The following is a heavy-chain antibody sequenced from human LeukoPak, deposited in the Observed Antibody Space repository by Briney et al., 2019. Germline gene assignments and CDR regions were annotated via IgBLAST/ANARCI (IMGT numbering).Heavy chain of an antibody. D-gene: IGHD3-9*01. CDR2: IYYSGST. Sequence: PSETLSLTCTVSGGSISSYYWSWIRQPPGKGLEWIGYIYYSGSTNYNPSLKSRVTISVDTSKNQFSLKLSSVTAADTAVYYCARQLRADYDILTGYQPSCAFDIWGQGTMVTVSS. V-gene: IGHV4-59*08. J-gene: IGHJ3*02. CDR1: GGSISSYY. CDR3: ARQLRADYDILTGYQPSCAFDI.